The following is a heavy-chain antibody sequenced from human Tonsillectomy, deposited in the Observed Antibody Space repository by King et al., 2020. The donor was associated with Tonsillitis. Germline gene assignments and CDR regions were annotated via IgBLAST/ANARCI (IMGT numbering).Heavy chain of an antibody. Sequence: VQLVESGGGLVQPGGSLRLSCAASGFTFSSYSMNWVRQAPGKGLEWVSYISRSSSNIYYADSVKGRFTISRDNAKNSLYLQMNSLSAEDTAVYYCARVRGWIFGVVTIYYYYGMDVWGQGTTVTVSS. CDR1: GFTFSSYS. J-gene: IGHJ6*02. D-gene: IGHD3-3*01. CDR2: ISRSSSNI. CDR3: ARVRGWIFGVVTIYYYYGMDV. V-gene: IGHV3-48*01.